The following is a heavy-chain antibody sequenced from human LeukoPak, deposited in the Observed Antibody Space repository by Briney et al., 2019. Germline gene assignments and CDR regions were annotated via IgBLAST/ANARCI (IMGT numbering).Heavy chain of an antibody. V-gene: IGHV5-10-1*01. CDR1: GYSFTSYW. Sequence: GESLKISCKGSGYSFTSYWISWVRQMPGKGLEWMGRIDPSDSYTNYSPSFQGHVTISADKSISTAYLQWSSLKASDTAMYYCASSRIAAVGTFDYWGQGTLVTVSS. J-gene: IGHJ4*02. CDR3: ASSRIAAVGTFDY. D-gene: IGHD6-13*01. CDR2: IDPSDSYT.